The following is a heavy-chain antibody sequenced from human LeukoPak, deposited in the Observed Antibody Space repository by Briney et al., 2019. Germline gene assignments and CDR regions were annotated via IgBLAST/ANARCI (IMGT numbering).Heavy chain of an antibody. CDR2: IYYSGST. CDR1: GGSVSSGSYY. V-gene: IGHV4-61*01. J-gene: IGHJ3*02. D-gene: IGHD2-15*01. CDR3: ARAPRYCSGGSCYAFYAFDI. Sequence: SGTLSLTCTVSGGSVSSGSYYWSWIRQPPGKGLEWIGYIYYSGSTNYNPSLKSRVTISVDTSKSQFSLKLSSVTAADTAVYYCARAPRYCSGGSCYAFYAFDIWGQGTMVAVSS.